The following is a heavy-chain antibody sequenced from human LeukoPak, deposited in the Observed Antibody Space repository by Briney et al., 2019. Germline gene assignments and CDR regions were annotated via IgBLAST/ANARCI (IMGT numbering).Heavy chain of an antibody. J-gene: IGHJ3*02. V-gene: IGHV1-18*01. D-gene: IGHD1-26*01. Sequence: ASVKVSCKASGYTFTSYGISWVRQAPGQGLEWMGWISAYNGNTNYAQKLQGRDTMTTDTSTSTAYMELRSLRSDDTAVYYCARVDSGSFARAFDIWGQGTMVTVSS. CDR1: GYTFTSYG. CDR2: ISAYNGNT. CDR3: ARVDSGSFARAFDI.